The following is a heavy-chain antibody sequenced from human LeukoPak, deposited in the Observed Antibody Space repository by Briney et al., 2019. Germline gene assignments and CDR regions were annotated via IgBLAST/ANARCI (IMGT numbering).Heavy chain of an antibody. CDR2: IYYSGST. CDR1: GFTFSTYA. J-gene: IGHJ6*03. CDR3: ARRRGVRGALYYYYYYMDV. V-gene: IGHV4-39*01. Sequence: PGGSLTLSCTASGFTFSTYAMSWVRQPPGKGLEWIGRIYYSGSTYFNPSLKSRVTISVDTSKNQFSLKLSSVTAADTAVYYCARRRGVRGALYYYYYYMDVWGKGATGTISS. D-gene: IGHD3-10*01.